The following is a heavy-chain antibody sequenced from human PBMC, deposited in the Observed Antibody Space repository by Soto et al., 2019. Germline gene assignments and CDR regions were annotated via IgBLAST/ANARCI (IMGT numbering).Heavy chain of an antibody. J-gene: IGHJ4*02. V-gene: IGHV1-69*01. CDR1: GATVGTSA. CDR2: IIPIFGPA. CDR3: GRGSSWTKVEY. Sequence: QVQLVQSGPEVKKLGSSLKVSCKASGATVGTSAISCCRQALGQGLEWMGGIIPIFGPAIYARKFRGRVTITADESTSTAYMELSTVRSEDTAVYYCGRGSSWTKVEYWGQGTQVTVSS. D-gene: IGHD2-15*01.